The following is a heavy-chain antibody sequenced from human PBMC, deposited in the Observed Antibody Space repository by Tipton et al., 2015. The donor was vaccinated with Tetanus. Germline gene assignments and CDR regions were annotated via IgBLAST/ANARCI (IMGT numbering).Heavy chain of an antibody. J-gene: IGHJ6*02. V-gene: IGHV1-2*02. CDR3: ARDRGDYIYYGMDV. Sequence: QMQLVQSGAEVKKPGASVKVSCKASGYTFTGYYMYWVRQAPGQGLEWMGWIDPNSGGTIYAQKFQGRVTMTRETSISTAYMELRRLSSDDTAVYYCARDRGDYIYYGMDVWGPGTTVTVSS. CDR2: IDPNSGGT. CDR1: GYTFTGYY.